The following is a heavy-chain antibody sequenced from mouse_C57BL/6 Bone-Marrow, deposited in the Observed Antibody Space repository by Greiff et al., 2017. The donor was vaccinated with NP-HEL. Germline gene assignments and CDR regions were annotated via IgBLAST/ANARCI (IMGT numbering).Heavy chain of an antibody. Sequence: EVKLMESGPELVKPGASVKISCKASGYSFTGYYMNWVKQSPEKSLEWIGEINPSTGGTTYNQKFKAKATLTVDKSSSTAYMQLKSLTSEDSAVYYCARSKGKALDYWGQGTTLTVSS. CDR2: INPSTGGT. CDR1: GYSFTGYY. CDR3: ARSKGKALDY. J-gene: IGHJ2*01. D-gene: IGHD2-1*01. V-gene: IGHV1-42*01.